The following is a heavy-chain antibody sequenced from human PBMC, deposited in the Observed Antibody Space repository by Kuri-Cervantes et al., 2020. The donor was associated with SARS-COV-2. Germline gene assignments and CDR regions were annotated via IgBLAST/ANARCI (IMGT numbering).Heavy chain of an antibody. Sequence: GESLKISCAASGFTFSSSAMSWVRQAPGKGLEWVSAISGHGDITHYADSVKGRFTISRDNSKNTLYLQMNSLRAEDTAVYYCAKDGSTSGSYAYWGQGTLVTVSS. CDR3: AKDGSTSGSYAY. D-gene: IGHD1-26*01. J-gene: IGHJ4*02. CDR2: ISGHGDIT. CDR1: GFTFSSSA. V-gene: IGHV3-23*01.